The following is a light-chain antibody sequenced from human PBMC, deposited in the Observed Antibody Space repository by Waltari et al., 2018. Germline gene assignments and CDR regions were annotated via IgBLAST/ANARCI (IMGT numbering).Light chain of an antibody. Sequence: QAGLTQPPSVSKGLRQTATLTCPGNSNNVGNQGAACLQQHQGHPPKLLSYRNNNRPSGISERFSASRSGNTASLTITGLQPEDEADYYCSAWDISLNTHVFGTGTKVTVL. CDR2: RNN. CDR3: SAWDISLNTHV. J-gene: IGLJ1*01. CDR1: SNNVGNQG. V-gene: IGLV10-54*04.